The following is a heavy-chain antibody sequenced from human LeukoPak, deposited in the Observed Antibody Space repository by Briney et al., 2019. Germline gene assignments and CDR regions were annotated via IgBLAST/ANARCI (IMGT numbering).Heavy chain of an antibody. Sequence: MASETLSLTCTVSGGSITTSYWSWIRQPPGKGLEWIGYIYYTGSANYNPSLRSRVTISVDPSQNQFFLKLNSVTAADTAVYYCAREGVAGTPWWYFDLWGRGTLVTVSS. V-gene: IGHV4-59*01. CDR2: IYYTGSA. CDR1: GGSITTSY. CDR3: AREGVAGTPWWYFDL. J-gene: IGHJ2*01. D-gene: IGHD6-19*01.